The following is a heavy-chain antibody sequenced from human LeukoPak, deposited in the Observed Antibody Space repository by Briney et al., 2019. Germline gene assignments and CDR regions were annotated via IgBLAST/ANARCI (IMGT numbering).Heavy chain of an antibody. J-gene: IGHJ4*02. CDR1: GGSISSHY. CDR2: ISYSEST. CDR3: ARINCGGGSCFYY. V-gene: IGHV4-59*11. Sequence: PSETLSLTCSVSGGSISSHYWSWIRQPPGKGLEWIAYISYSESTNYNPSLKSRVTISLDTSKNQFSLKLSSVTAADTAVYYCARINCGGGSCFYYWGQGTLVTVSS. D-gene: IGHD2-15*01.